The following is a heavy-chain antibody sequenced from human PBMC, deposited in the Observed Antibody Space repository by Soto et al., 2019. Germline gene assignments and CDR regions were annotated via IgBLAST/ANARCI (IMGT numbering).Heavy chain of an antibody. CDR2: IIPIFGTA. CDR3: ARDREYSSSSDYYYGMDV. Sequence: QVQLVQSGAELKKRGSSVKVSCKASGGTFSSYAISWVRQAPGQGLDWMGGIIPIFGTANYAQKFQGRVTITADESTSTAYMELSSLRSEDTAVYYCARDREYSSSSDYYYGMDVWGQGTTVTVSS. D-gene: IGHD6-6*01. J-gene: IGHJ6*02. CDR1: GGTFSSYA. V-gene: IGHV1-69*12.